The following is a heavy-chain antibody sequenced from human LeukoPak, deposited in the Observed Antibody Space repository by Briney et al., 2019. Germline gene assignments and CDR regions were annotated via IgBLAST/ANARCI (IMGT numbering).Heavy chain of an antibody. J-gene: IGHJ4*02. V-gene: IGHV4-39*02. CDR3: ARDGYDSSGYAY. D-gene: IGHD3-22*01. CDR1: GDSISSSTYY. Sequence: SETLSLTCIVSGDSISSSTYYWAWIRQPPGKGLEWIGSISHTGTTYYKPSLKSQVTISVDASKNQFSLKLSSVTAADTAVYYCARDGYDSSGYAYWGQGTLVTVSS. CDR2: ISHTGTT.